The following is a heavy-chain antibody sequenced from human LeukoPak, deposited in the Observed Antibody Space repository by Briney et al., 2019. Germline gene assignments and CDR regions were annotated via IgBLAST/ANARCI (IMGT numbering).Heavy chain of an antibody. J-gene: IGHJ4*02. CDR1: GFTFSYCG. Sequence: RSLRLSCAASGFTFSYCGMHWVRQTPDKGLQWVAVIWNDGSNKYYADSVKGRFTISRDNSKNTLSLQMNSLRAEDTAVYYCARDAYCSGGSYYHFDCWGQGTLVTVSS. V-gene: IGHV3-33*01. D-gene: IGHD2-15*01. CDR3: ARDAYCSGGSYYHFDC. CDR2: IWNDGSNK.